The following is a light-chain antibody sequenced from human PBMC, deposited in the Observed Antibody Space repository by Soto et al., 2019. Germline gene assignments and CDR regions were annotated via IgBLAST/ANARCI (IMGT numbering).Light chain of an antibody. V-gene: IGKV4-1*01. CDR2: WAS. Sequence: DIVMTQSPDSLAVSLGERATINCKSSQSVLYSSNNKNYLAWYQQKPGQPPKLLIYWASTRESGVPDRFSGSGSGTDFTLTISSLQAEDVAVYYCQQFLGTFGQGTKLEIK. J-gene: IGKJ2*01. CDR1: QSVLYSSNNKNY. CDR3: QQFLGT.